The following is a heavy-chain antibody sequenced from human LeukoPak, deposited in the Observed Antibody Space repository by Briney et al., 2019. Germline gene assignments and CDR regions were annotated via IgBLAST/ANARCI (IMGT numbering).Heavy chain of an antibody. D-gene: IGHD2-2*01. CDR3: ARLQYQLLPGYYYYMDV. CDR2: MNPNSGGT. CDR1: GYTFTSYD. V-gene: IGHV1-2*02. J-gene: IGHJ6*03. Sequence: GASVKVSCKASGYTFTSYDINWVRQATGQGLEWMGWMNPNSGGTNYAQKFQGRVTMTRDTSISTAYMELSRLRSDDTAVYYCARLQYQLLPGYYYYMDVWGKGTTVTVSS.